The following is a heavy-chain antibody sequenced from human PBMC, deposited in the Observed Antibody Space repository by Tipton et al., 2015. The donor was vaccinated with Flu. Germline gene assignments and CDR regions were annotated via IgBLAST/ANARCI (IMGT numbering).Heavy chain of an antibody. D-gene: IGHD2-2*02. V-gene: IGHV3-7*01. Sequence: SLRLSCSASGFSFSSFALHWVRQAPGKGLEWVANIKRDGSEKYYVDSVRGRFSISRDNAKNSVYLDMNSLTAEDTAVYYCASSPYTDYWYFDLWGRGTRVTVSS. CDR2: IKRDGSEK. CDR1: GFSFSSFA. J-gene: IGHJ2*01. CDR3: ASSPYTDYWYFDL.